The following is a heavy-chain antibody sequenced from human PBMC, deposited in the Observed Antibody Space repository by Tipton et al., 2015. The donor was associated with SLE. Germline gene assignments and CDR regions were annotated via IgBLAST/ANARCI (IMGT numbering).Heavy chain of an antibody. CDR3: TRVVAVAATHYYAMDV. J-gene: IGHJ6*02. CDR1: GDSISNNNYY. Sequence: TLSLTCTVSGDSISNNNYYWGWIRQPPGKGLEWIGNIYHSGSTYYNPSLKSRLTISVDTSKNDFSLRINSVTAADTAVYYCTRVVAVAATHYYAMDVWGQGTTVTVSS. V-gene: IGHV4-39*07. CDR2: IYHSGST. D-gene: IGHD2-15*01.